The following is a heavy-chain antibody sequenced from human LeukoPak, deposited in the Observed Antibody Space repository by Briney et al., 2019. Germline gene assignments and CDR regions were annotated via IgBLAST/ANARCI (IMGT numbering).Heavy chain of an antibody. D-gene: IGHD1-26*01. V-gene: IGHV1-18*01. J-gene: IGHJ4*02. CDR2: ISAYNGNT. Sequence: GASVKVSCKASGYTFTSYGISWVRQAPGQGLEWMGWISAYNGNTNYAQKLQGRVTMTTDTSTSTAYMELRSLRSDDPAVYYCAREYSGNYVTEFDYWGQGTLVTVSS. CDR3: AREYSGNYVTEFDY. CDR1: GYTFTSYG.